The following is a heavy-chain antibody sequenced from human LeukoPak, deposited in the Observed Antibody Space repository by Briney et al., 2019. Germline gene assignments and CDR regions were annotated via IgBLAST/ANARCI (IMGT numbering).Heavy chain of an antibody. CDR3: ASKGRFLEWLFDY. CDR2: IYYTGST. Sequence: SETLSLTCTVSGGSISSYYWSWIRQPPGEGLEWIGSIYYTGSTYYNPSLKSRVTISVDTSKNQFSLKLSSVTAADTAVYYCASKGRFLEWLFDYWGQGTLVTVSS. J-gene: IGHJ4*02. CDR1: GGSISSYY. V-gene: IGHV4-39*01. D-gene: IGHD3-3*01.